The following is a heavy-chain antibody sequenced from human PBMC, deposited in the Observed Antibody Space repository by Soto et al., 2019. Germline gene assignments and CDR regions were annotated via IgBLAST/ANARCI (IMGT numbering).Heavy chain of an antibody. CDR1: GFTFSSYA. Sequence: GGSLRLSCAASGFTFSSYAMSWVRQAPGKGLEWVSAISGSGGSTYYADSVKGRFTISRDNSKNTLYLQMNSLRAEDTAVYYGAKGGGGPNRGGFDYWGQGTLVTVSS. CDR3: AKGGGGPNRGGFDY. CDR2: ISGSGGST. J-gene: IGHJ4*02. D-gene: IGHD2-15*01. V-gene: IGHV3-23*01.